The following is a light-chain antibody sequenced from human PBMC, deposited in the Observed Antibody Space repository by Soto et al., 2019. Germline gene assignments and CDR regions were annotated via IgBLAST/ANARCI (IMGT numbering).Light chain of an antibody. CDR2: SNN. CDR1: SSNIGSNT. J-gene: IGLJ1*01. V-gene: IGLV1-44*01. CDR3: AAWDDSLNGRV. Sequence: QSVRTQPPSASGTPGQRVTISCSGSSSNIGSNTVNWYQQLPGTAPKLLIYSNNQRPSGVPDRFSGSKSGTSASLAISGLQSEDEADYYCAAWDDSLNGRVFGTGTKLTVL.